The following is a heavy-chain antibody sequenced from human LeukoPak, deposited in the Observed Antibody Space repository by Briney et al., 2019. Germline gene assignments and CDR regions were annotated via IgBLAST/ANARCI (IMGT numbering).Heavy chain of an antibody. V-gene: IGHV4-4*07. CDR1: GGSISSYY. CDR3: ARDSLYSSGWYHDY. J-gene: IGHJ4*02. CDR2: IYTSGSP. D-gene: IGHD6-19*01. Sequence: SETLSLTCTVSGGSISSYYWSWIRQPAGKGLEWIGRIYTSGSPNYNPSLKSRVTLSVDTSKNQFSLKLTSVTAADTAVYYCARDSLYSSGWYHDYWGQGTLVTVSS.